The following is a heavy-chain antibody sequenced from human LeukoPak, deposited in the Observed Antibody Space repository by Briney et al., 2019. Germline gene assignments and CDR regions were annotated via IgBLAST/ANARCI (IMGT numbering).Heavy chain of an antibody. CDR3: ARNNTLMMYPRGGEDKGFDY. CDR2: IYYSGST. J-gene: IGHJ4*02. V-gene: IGHV4-39*01. CDR1: GGSISSGSYY. D-gene: IGHD2-8*01. Sequence: SETLSLTCTVPGGSISSGSYYGGWIPQPPGKGLEWIGSIYYSGSTHYNPSLKSRVTISVDTSKNEFSLKLSSVTAADTAVYYCARNNTLMMYPRGGEDKGFDYWGQGTLVTVSS.